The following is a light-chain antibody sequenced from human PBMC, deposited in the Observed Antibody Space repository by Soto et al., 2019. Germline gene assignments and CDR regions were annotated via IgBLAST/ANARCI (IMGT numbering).Light chain of an antibody. CDR3: CSYAGSSYVV. J-gene: IGLJ2*01. V-gene: IGLV2-23*02. Sequence: QSALTQPASVSGSPGQSITISCTGTSSDVGSYNLVSWYQQHPGKAPKLIIYEVSKPPSGVSDRFSGSKSGNTASLTIAGLQAEDEADYYCCSYAGSSYVVFGGGTKLTVL. CDR1: SSDVGSYNL. CDR2: EVS.